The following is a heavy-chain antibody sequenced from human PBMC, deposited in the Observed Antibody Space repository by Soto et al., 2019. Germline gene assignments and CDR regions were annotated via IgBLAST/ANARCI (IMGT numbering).Heavy chain of an antibody. V-gene: IGHV3-9*02. D-gene: IGHD4-17*01. CDR2: LYGDSGHV. CDR1: GFTSNHYV. Sequence: GGSLRLSCVASGFTSNHYVIHWVRQGPGRGLEWVSGLYGDSGHVDYADSVKGRFTISRDNAKNSLFLQMNSLRVEDTALYYCVTDVQPGGAACWGQGTQVTVSS. CDR3: VTDVQPGGAAC. J-gene: IGHJ4*02.